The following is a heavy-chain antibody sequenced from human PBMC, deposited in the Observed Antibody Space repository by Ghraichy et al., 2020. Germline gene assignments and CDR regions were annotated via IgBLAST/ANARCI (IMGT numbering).Heavy chain of an antibody. Sequence: GGSLRLSCAASGFTFSSYAMSWVRQALGKGLEWVSAISGSGGSTYYADSVKGRFTISRDNSKNTLYLQMNSLRAEDTAVYYCAKVELGYCSGGSCSLGFDYWGQGTLVTVSS. CDR3: AKVELGYCSGGSCSLGFDY. D-gene: IGHD2-15*01. J-gene: IGHJ4*02. CDR1: GFTFSSYA. CDR2: ISGSGGST. V-gene: IGHV3-23*01.